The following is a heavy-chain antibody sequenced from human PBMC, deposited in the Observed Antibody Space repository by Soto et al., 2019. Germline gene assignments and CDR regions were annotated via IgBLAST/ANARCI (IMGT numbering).Heavy chain of an antibody. CDR3: AKRPPPTTIFGVVITPYYFDY. CDR2: ISGSGGST. V-gene: IGHV3-23*01. Sequence: GGSLRLSCAASGFTFSSYAMSWVRQAPGKGLEWVSAISGSGGSTYYADSVKGRFTISRDNSKNTLYLQMNSLRAEDTAVYYCAKRPPPTTIFGVVITPYYFDYWGQGTLVTVSS. CDR1: GFTFSSYA. D-gene: IGHD3-3*01. J-gene: IGHJ4*02.